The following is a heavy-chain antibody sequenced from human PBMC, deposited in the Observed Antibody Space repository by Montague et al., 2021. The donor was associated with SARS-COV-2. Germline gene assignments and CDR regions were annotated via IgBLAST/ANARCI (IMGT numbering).Heavy chain of an antibody. Sequence: SETLSLTCAVYGGSLSGYYWSWIRQPPGEGLERIAEISHSGSNSYNPSLKSRVTISVDTSKNQYSLKLSSATAADTAVYYCARVPYRLLFVPRYYGMDVWGQGTTVTVSS. CDR3: ARVPYRLLFVPRYYGMDV. CDR2: ISHSGSN. D-gene: IGHD2-2*01. CDR1: GGSLSGYY. J-gene: IGHJ6*02. V-gene: IGHV4-34*01.